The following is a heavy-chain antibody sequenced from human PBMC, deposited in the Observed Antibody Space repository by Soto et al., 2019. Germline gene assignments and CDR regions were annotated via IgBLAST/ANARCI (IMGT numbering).Heavy chain of an antibody. Sequence: SETLSLTCAVYGGSFSGYYWSWIRQPPGKGLEWIGEINHSGSTNYNPSLKSRVTISVDTSKNQFSLKLSSVTAADTAVYYCARGRYCSGGSCYSRTNWFDPWGQGTLVTVSS. D-gene: IGHD2-15*01. CDR2: INHSGST. CDR1: GGSFSGYY. V-gene: IGHV4-34*01. CDR3: ARGRYCSGGSCYSRTNWFDP. J-gene: IGHJ5*02.